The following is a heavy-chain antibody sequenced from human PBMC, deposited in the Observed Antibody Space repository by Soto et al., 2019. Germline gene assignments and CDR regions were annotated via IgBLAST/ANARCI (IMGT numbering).Heavy chain of an antibody. D-gene: IGHD3-22*01. J-gene: IGHJ4*02. CDR3: AISYDSSGYSFDY. CDR1: GYTFTSYA. Sequence: ASVKVSCKASGYTFTSYAMHWVRQAPGQRLEWMGWINAGNGNTKYSQKFQGRVTITRDTSASTAYMELSSLRSEVTAVYYCAISYDSSGYSFDYWGQGTLVTVSS. V-gene: IGHV1-3*01. CDR2: INAGNGNT.